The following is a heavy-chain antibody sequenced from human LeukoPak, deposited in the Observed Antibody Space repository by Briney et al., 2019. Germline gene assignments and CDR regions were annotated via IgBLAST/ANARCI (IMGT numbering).Heavy chain of an antibody. J-gene: IGHJ3*02. CDR3: ARDYIRRGTIFGTREDAFDI. CDR1: GYTLTTYD. V-gene: IGHV1-8*03. Sequence: ASVKVSCKASGYTLTTYDIGWMRQATAQGLEWLGWLNPNNGDTDYAQRFQGRVTITRDTSISTAYMELTSLRSEDTAVYYCARDYIRRGTIFGTREDAFDIWGQGTMVTVSS. D-gene: IGHD3-3*01. CDR2: LNPNNGDT.